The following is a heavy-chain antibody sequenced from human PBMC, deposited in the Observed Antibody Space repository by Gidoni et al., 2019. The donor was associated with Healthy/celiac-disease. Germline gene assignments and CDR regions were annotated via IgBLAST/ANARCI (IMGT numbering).Heavy chain of an antibody. J-gene: IGHJ4*02. CDR1: GGTFSSYA. Sequence: QVQLVQSGAEVKKLGSSVKVSCKASGGTFSSYAISWVRQAPGQGLEWMGGIIPIFGTANYAQKFQGRVTITADECTSTAYMELSSLRSEDTAVYYCAREEPATRAPDYWGQGTLVTVSS. CDR3: AREEPATRAPDY. V-gene: IGHV1-69*01. D-gene: IGHD2-2*01. CDR2: IIPIFGTA.